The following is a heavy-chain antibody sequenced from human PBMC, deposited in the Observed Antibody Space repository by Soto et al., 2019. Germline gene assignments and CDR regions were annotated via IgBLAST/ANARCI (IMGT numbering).Heavy chain of an antibody. J-gene: IGHJ6*02. D-gene: IGHD5-18*01. V-gene: IGHV4-39*01. CDR2: IYYSGST. Sequence: SETLSLPCTLSVPSSSSIIYYWPCFRQPPGKGLEWIGSIYYSGSTYYNPSLKSRVTISVDTSKNQFSLKLSSVTAADTAVYYCARHLLDTAMEGMDVWGQGTTVS. CDR3: ARHLLDTAMEGMDV. CDR1: VPSSSSIIYY.